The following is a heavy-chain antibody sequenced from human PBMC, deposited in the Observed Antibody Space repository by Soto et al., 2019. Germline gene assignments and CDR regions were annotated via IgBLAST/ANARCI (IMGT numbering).Heavy chain of an antibody. Sequence: PSETLSLTCAVSGGSISSGGYSWSWIRQPPGKGLEWIGYIYHSGSTYYNPSLKSRVTISAGRSKNQFSLKLSSVTAADTAVYYCTSGRMTPLDWGQGTLVTVSS. J-gene: IGHJ4*02. CDR1: GGSISSGGYS. CDR2: IYHSGST. D-gene: IGHD2-15*01. V-gene: IGHV4-30-2*01. CDR3: TSGRMTPLD.